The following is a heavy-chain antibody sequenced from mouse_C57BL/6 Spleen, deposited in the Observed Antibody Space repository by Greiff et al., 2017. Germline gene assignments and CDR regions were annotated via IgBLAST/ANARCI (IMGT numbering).Heavy chain of an antibody. D-gene: IGHD1-1*01. Sequence: QVQLQQPGAELVKPGASVKMSCKASGYTFTSYWITWVKQRPGQGLEWIGDIYPGSGSTNYNEKFKSKATLTVDTSSSTAYMQLSSLTSEDSAVYYCARSDGSSYGAMDYWGQGTSVTVSS. CDR2: IYPGSGST. J-gene: IGHJ4*01. V-gene: IGHV1-55*01. CDR1: GYTFTSYW. CDR3: ARSDGSSYGAMDY.